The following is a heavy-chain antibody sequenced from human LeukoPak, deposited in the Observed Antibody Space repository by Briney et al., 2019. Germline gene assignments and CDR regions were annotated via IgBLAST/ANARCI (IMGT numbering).Heavy chain of an antibody. CDR1: GFTFSSYW. V-gene: IGHV3-9*01. J-gene: IGHJ4*02. CDR2: ISWNSDSI. D-gene: IGHD5-12*01. Sequence: GGSLRLSCAASGFTFSSYWMSWVRQVPGKGPEWVSGISWNSDSIGYGDSVKGRFTISRDNAKNSLYLQMNSLRAEDTALYYCATNGGGDSGYGNFDYWGQGTLVTVSS. CDR3: ATNGGGDSGYGNFDY.